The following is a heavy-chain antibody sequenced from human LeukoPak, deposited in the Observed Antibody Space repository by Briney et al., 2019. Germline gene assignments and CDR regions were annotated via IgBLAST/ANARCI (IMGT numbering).Heavy chain of an antibody. CDR2: ITSSSTI. V-gene: IGHV3-48*02. CDR1: GFTFRSYG. D-gene: IGHD3-10*01. J-gene: IGHJ4*02. Sequence: GGSLRLSCTASGFTFRSYGMNWVRQAPGKGLEWVSYITSSSTIYYADSVKGRFTISRDNAKNSLYLQMNSLRDEDTAVYYCARDRGVMIMGYFDYWGQGTLVTVSS. CDR3: ARDRGVMIMGYFDY.